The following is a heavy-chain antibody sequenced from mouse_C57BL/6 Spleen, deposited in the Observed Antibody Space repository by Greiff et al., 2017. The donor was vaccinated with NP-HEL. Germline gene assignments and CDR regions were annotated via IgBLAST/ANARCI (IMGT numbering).Heavy chain of an antibody. J-gene: IGHJ1*03. CDR2: IYPGDGDT. Sequence: VQLVESGAELVKPGASVKISCKASGYAFSSYWMNWVKQRPGKGLEWIGQIYPGDGDTNYNGKFKGKATLTADKSSSTAYMQLSSLTSEDSAVYFCARGGGTWYFDVWGTGTTVTVSS. V-gene: IGHV1-80*01. CDR1: GYAFSSYW. D-gene: IGHD3-3*01. CDR3: ARGGGTWYFDV.